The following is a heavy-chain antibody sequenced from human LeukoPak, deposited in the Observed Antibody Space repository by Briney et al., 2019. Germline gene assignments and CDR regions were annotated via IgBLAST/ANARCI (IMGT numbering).Heavy chain of an antibody. J-gene: IGHJ5*02. CDR2: IRSKAYGGTT. V-gene: IGHV3-49*03. D-gene: IGHD3-9*01. CDR3: TRSSFDWTDWFDP. Sequence: GGSLRLSCTASGFTFGDYAMSWFRQAPGKGLEWVGFIRSKAYGGTTEYAASVKGRLTISRDDSKSIAYLQMNGLKTEDTAVYYCTRSSFDWTDWFDPWGQGTLVTVSS. CDR1: GFTFGDYA.